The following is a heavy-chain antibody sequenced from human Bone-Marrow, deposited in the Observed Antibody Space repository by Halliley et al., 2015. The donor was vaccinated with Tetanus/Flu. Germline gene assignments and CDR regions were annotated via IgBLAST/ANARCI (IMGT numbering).Heavy chain of an antibody. CDR2: AYYEGFP. CDR3: AGGAKSDFFDN. V-gene: IGHV4-39*01. Sequence: GLEWMGGAYYEGFPYYTPSLKSRVPLSLDPSKNQFPLKVPSLTAADTAVYFCAGGAKSDFFDNWGQGTLVTVSS. J-gene: IGHJ4*02.